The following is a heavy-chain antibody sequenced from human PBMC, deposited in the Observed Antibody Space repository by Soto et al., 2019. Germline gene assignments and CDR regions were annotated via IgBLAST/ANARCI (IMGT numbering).Heavy chain of an antibody. D-gene: IGHD6-6*01. V-gene: IGHV1-2*04. Sequence: RASVKVSCKASGYTFTGYYMHWVRQAPGQGLEWMGWINPNSGGTNYAQKFQGWVTMTRDTSISTAYMELSRLRSDDTAVYYCARGGNIAARLRYYYYGMDVWGQGTTVPVSS. J-gene: IGHJ6*02. CDR1: GYTFTGYY. CDR3: ARGGNIAARLRYYYYGMDV. CDR2: INPNSGGT.